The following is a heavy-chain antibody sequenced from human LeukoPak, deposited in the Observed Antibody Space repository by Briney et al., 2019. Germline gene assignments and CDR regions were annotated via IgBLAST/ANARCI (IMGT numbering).Heavy chain of an antibody. Sequence: GSLRLSCPASGFTVISNYMSWVRQAPGKGLEWVSVIYSGGSTYYADSVKGRFTISRDNSKNTLYLQMNSLRAEDTAVYYCARASKEYCSGTSCYALGYWGQGTLVTVSS. J-gene: IGHJ4*02. CDR3: ARASKEYCSGTSCYALGY. CDR1: GFTVISNY. D-gene: IGHD2-2*01. V-gene: IGHV3-53*01. CDR2: IYSGGST.